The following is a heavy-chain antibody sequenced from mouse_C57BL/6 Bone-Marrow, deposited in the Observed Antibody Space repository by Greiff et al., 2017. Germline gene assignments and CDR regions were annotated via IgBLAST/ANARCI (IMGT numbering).Heavy chain of an antibody. V-gene: IGHV5-2*01. CDR3: ARLSYYGSSLYAMDD. Sequence: EVKLMESGGGLVQPGESLKLSCESNEYEFPSHDMSWVRKTPEKRLELVAAINSDGGSTYYPDTMERRFIISRDNTKKTLYLQMIRLRSEDTALYYGARLSYYGSSLYAMDDWGQGTSVTVSS. J-gene: IGHJ4*01. CDR1: EYEFPSHD. CDR2: INSDGGST. D-gene: IGHD1-1*01.